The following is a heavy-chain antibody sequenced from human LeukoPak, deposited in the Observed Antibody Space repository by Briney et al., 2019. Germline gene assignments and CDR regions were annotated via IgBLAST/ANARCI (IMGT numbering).Heavy chain of an antibody. V-gene: IGHV1-2*06. Sequence: ASVKVSCKASGYTFTGYYMHWVRQAPGQGLEWMGRISPNSGGTNYAQKFQGRVTMTRGTSISTAYMELSRLRSDDTAVYYCAREKVRQSGMDVWGQGTTVTVSS. CDR3: AREKVRQSGMDV. J-gene: IGHJ6*02. CDR2: ISPNSGGT. D-gene: IGHD2-2*01. CDR1: GYTFTGYY.